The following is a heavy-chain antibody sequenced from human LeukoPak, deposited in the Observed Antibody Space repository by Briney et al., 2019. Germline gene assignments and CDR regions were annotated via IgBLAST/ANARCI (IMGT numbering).Heavy chain of an antibody. CDR3: ARNFHFDSSGYYHY. D-gene: IGHD3-22*01. J-gene: IGHJ4*02. V-gene: IGHV1-2*05. CDR2: IYPNSGGT. Sequence: ASVKVSCKASGYTFTGYYMHWVRQAPGQGLEWRGRIYPNSGGTNYAQKFQGRVTMTRDTSISTAYMELSRLRSDDTGVYYCARNFHFDSSGYYHYWGQGTLVTVSS. CDR1: GYTFTGYY.